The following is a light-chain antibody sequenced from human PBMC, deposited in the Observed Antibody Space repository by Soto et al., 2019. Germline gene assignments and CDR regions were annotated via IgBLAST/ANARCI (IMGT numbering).Light chain of an antibody. CDR2: DAS. V-gene: IGKV1-33*01. J-gene: IGKJ2*01. CDR1: QDISKY. CDR3: QQYDDFPPYT. Sequence: DIQMTQSPSSLSASVGDRVTITCQASQDISKYLNWYQQKPGKASKVLIYDASNLERGVPSRFSGSGSGTDFTFTISSLQPEDVATYYCQQYDDFPPYTFGQGTKVDIK.